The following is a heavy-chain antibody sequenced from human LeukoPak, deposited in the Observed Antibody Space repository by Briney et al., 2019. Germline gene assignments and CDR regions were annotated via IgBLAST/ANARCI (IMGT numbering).Heavy chain of an antibody. V-gene: IGHV4-39*02. CDR2: IYYSGST. D-gene: IGHD3-16*01. Sequence: MSSETLSLTCTVSGGSISSSSSYWGWIRQPPGKGLEWIGGIYYSGSTYYNPSLKSRVTVSVDTSKNQFSLNLRSVTAADTAVYYCARDVTAFDYWGQGTLVTVSS. J-gene: IGHJ4*02. CDR3: ARDVTAFDY. CDR1: GGSISSSSSY.